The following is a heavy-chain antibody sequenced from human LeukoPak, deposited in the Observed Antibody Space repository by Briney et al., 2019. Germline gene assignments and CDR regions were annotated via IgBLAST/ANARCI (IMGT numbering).Heavy chain of an antibody. CDR2: IKQDGSEK. D-gene: IGHD6-13*01. J-gene: IGHJ4*02. CDR3: ASRAGYTGSWSAFDY. CDR1: TLTLNNYW. Sequence: PGGSLRLSCTASTLTLNNYWMSCVRQARGKGLECVANIKQDGSEKYHVDSVKGRFTISRDNAKNSQYLQMNSLRAEDTAVYYCASRAGYTGSWSAFDYWGQGTLVTVSS. V-gene: IGHV3-7*03.